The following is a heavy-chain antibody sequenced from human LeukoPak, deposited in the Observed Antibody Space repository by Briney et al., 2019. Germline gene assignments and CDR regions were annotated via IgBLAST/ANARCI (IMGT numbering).Heavy chain of an antibody. CDR1: GYTFTSYD. Sequence: GASVKVSCKASGYTFTSYDINWARQATGQGLEWMGWMNPNSGNTGYAQKFQGRVTMTRNTSISTAYMELSSLRSEDTAVYYCARGSLYGSGSYKSYWGQGTLVTVSS. CDR3: ARGSLYGSGSYKSY. D-gene: IGHD3-10*01. V-gene: IGHV1-8*01. CDR2: MNPNSGNT. J-gene: IGHJ4*02.